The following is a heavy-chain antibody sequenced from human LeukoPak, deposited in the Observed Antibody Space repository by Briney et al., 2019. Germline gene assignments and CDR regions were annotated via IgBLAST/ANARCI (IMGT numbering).Heavy chain of an antibody. CDR3: ARVNCSSTSCRSKFLDY. J-gene: IGHJ4*02. D-gene: IGHD2-2*01. V-gene: IGHV1-8*01. CDR1: GYTFTNYD. Sequence: ASVKVSCKASGYTFTNYDINWVRQATGQGLEWMGWMNHNSGNTGYAQKFQDRVTMTRNTSISTAYMELSSLRSEDTAFYYCARVNCSSTSCRSKFLDYWGQGTLVTVSS. CDR2: MNHNSGNT.